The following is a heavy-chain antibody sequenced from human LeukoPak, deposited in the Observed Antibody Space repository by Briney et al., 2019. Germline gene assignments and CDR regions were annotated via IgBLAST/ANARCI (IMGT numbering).Heavy chain of an antibody. J-gene: IGHJ4*02. V-gene: IGHV3-30-3*01. CDR1: GFTFSSYA. CDR2: ISYVGSNK. CDR3: ARDVDSSGYSLFDY. Sequence: GGSLRLSCAASGFTFSSYAMHWVSQAPSKGLEWVAVISYVGSNKYYADSVKGRFTISRDNSKNTLYLQMNSLRAEDTAVYYCARDVDSSGYSLFDYWGQGTLVTVSS. D-gene: IGHD3-22*01.